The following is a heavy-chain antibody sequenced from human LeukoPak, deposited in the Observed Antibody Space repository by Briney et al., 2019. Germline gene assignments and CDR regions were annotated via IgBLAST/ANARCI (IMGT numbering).Heavy chain of an antibody. CDR2: INTDGGST. CDR3: GRGFSIVPAGIPDY. Sequence: GGSLRLSCAASGFTFDDNGMSWVRQAPGKGLVWVSRINTDGGSTTYADSVKGRFTISRDNAKNTLYLQMNSLRAEDTAVYYCGRGFSIVPAGIPDYWGLGTLVTVSS. V-gene: IGHV3-74*01. CDR1: GFTFDDNG. J-gene: IGHJ4*02. D-gene: IGHD2-2*02.